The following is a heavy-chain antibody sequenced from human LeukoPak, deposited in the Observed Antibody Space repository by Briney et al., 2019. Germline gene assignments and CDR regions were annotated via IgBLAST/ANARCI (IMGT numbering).Heavy chain of an antibody. CDR1: GFTFSNYY. CDR2: ISSNSSYT. J-gene: IGHJ6*02. CDR3: ARDSEYYYGSGDYYGMDV. D-gene: IGHD3-10*01. V-gene: IGHV3-11*05. Sequence: GGSLRLSCAASGFTFSNYYMRWIRQAPGKGLEWVSYISSNSSYTNYADSVKGRFTISRDNAKNSLYLQMNSLRPEDTAVYYCARDSEYYYGSGDYYGMDVWGQGTTVTVSS.